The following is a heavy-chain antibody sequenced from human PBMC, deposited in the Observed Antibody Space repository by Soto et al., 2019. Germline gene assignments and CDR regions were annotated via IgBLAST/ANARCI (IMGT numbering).Heavy chain of an antibody. J-gene: IGHJ4*02. V-gene: IGHV5-51*01. CDR3: ARQLSHICDS. CDR1: GYKFGSPC. D-gene: IGHD3-3*02. Sequence: PGQPLKVSCKGVGYKFGSPCVGWVRQMPGKGLEWMGIIKPGTSDIRYSPSCRGHVTISADEAVSTAYLQWSSLKASDTAMYYCARQLSHICDSWGQGTLVTAPQ. CDR2: IKPGTSDI.